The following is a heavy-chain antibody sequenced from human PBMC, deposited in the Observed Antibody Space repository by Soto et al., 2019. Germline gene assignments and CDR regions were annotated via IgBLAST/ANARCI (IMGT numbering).Heavy chain of an antibody. Sequence: EVQLLESGGGLVQPGGSLRLSCAASGFTFSSYAMSWVRQAPGKGLEWVSAISGSGGSTYYADSVKGRFTISRDNSKNTLYLQMNRLRAEDTAVYYCAKDPKQWLVYFDYWGQGTLVTVSS. J-gene: IGHJ4*02. CDR2: ISGSGGST. V-gene: IGHV3-23*01. D-gene: IGHD6-19*01. CDR3: AKDPKQWLVYFDY. CDR1: GFTFSSYA.